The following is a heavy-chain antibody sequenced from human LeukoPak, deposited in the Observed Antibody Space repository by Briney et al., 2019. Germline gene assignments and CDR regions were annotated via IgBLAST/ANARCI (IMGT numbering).Heavy chain of an antibody. CDR1: GFTFSSYS. CDR2: ISSSSSYI. V-gene: IGHV3-21*01. D-gene: IGHD3-3*01. J-gene: IGHJ6*03. CDR3: AKGSKEVLFTRDHYMDV. Sequence: GGSLRLSCAASGFTFSSYSMNWVRQAPGKGLEWVSSISSSSSYIYYADSVKGRFTISRDNAKNSLYLQMNSLRAEDTAVYYCAKGSKEVLFTRDHYMDVWGKGTTVTISS.